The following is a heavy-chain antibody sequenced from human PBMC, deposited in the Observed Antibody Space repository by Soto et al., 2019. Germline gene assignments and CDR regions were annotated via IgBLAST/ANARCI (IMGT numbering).Heavy chain of an antibody. CDR3: ARGPYYYDSSGYYFGY. Sequence: QVQLQESGPGLVKPSQTLSLTCTVSGGSLSSGGYYWSWIRQHPGKGLEWIGYIYYSGSTDDDPHLKCRATRWAGTSKNRIALKLSSVAAADTAVYYCARGPYYYDSSGYYFGYWGQGTLVTVSS. J-gene: IGHJ4*02. CDR1: GGSLSSGGYY. D-gene: IGHD3-22*01. CDR2: IYYSGST. V-gene: IGHV4-31*03.